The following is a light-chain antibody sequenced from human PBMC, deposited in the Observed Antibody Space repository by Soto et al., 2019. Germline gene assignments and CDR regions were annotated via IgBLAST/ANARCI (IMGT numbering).Light chain of an antibody. CDR3: MQATHSYT. CDR1: QSLVSSDGNTY. V-gene: IGKV2-30*01. CDR2: KVS. J-gene: IGKJ2*01. Sequence: DVVMTQSPLSLPVTLGQPASISCRSSQSLVSSDGNTYLNWFQQRPGQSPRHLIYKVSNRDSGVPDRFSGSGSGTDFTLKISRVEAEDVGVYYCMQATHSYTFGQGTKLEIK.